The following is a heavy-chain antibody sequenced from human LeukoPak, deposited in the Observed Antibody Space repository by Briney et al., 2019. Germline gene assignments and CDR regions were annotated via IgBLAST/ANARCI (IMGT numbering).Heavy chain of an antibody. CDR2: TYYRSEWYN. CDR1: GDSVSSNSAT. J-gene: IGHJ3*02. D-gene: IGHD5/OR15-5a*01. CDR3: VRGLGHAFDI. Sequence: SQTLSLTCAISGDSVSSNSATWSWIRQSPSRGLEWLGRTYYRSEWYNDDAVSVKSRITINPDTPKNQFSLQLNSVTPEDTAVYYCVRGLGHAFDIWGQGTMVTVSS. V-gene: IGHV6-1*01.